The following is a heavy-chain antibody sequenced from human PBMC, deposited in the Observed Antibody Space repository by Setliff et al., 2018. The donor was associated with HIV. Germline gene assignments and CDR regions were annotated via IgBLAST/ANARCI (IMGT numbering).Heavy chain of an antibody. CDR1: GFTFTNYA. Sequence: ASVKVSCKASGFTFTNYAIHWVRQAPGQRLEWMGWINVDSGNTKYLQDLQGRVTITKDRSASTAYMEVSNLRSEDMAVYYCARESDSNGYQFDYWGQGTLVTVSS. J-gene: IGHJ4*02. CDR3: ARESDSNGYQFDY. D-gene: IGHD3-22*01. CDR2: INVDSGNT. V-gene: IGHV1-3*03.